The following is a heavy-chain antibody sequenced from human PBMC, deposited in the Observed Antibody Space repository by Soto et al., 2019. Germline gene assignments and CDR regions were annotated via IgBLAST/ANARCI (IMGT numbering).Heavy chain of an antibody. CDR2: ISSSSSTI. J-gene: IGHJ3*02. CDR3: ARDAGDADDAFDI. Sequence: GGSLRLSCAASGFTFSSYSMNWARQAPGKGLEWVSYISSSSSTIYYADSVKGRFTISRDNAKNSLYLQMNSLRAEDTAVYYCARDAGDADDAFDIWGQGTMVTVSS. CDR1: GFTFSSYS. V-gene: IGHV3-48*04. D-gene: IGHD7-27*01.